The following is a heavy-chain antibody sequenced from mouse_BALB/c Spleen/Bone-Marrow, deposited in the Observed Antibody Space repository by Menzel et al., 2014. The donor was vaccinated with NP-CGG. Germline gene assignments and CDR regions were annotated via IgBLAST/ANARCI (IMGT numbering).Heavy chain of an antibody. CDR2: ILPGSGST. Sequence: QVQPKQSGAELMKPGASEKISCKATGYTFSSYWIEWVKPRPGHGLEWIGEILPGSGSTNYNEKFKGKATFTADTSSNTAYMQLSSLTSEGSAVYYCARGDYFDYWGQGTTLTVSS. CDR1: GYTFSSYW. J-gene: IGHJ2*01. V-gene: IGHV1-9*01. CDR3: ARGDYFDY.